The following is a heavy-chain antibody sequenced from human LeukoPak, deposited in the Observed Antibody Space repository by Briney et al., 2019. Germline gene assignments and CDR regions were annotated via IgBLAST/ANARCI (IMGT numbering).Heavy chain of an antibody. J-gene: IGHJ4*02. CDR3: AGGRLVATSKAVAIDY. Sequence: GGSLRLPCAASGFTFSNSWLHWVRQAPGKGLVWVSRINERGSSTSYADSVKGRFTISRDSAKNTLYLQMNNLRADDTAVYYCAGGRLVATSKAVAIDYWGQGTLVAVSS. V-gene: IGHV3-74*01. CDR2: INERGSST. CDR1: GFTFSNSW. D-gene: IGHD5-12*01.